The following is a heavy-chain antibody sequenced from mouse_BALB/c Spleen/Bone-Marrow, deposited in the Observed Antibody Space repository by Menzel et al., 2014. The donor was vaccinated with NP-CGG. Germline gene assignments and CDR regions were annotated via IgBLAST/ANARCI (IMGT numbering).Heavy chain of an antibody. V-gene: IGHV1-87*01. Sequence: QVQLQQPGAELARPGASVKLSYKASGYTFTSYWMQWVKQRPGQGLEWIGAIYPGDGDTRYTQKFKGKATLTADKSSSTAYMQLSSLASEDSAVYYCARSEGNYAMDYWGQGTSVTVSS. CDR1: GYTFTSYW. CDR2: IYPGDGDT. CDR3: ARSEGNYAMDY. J-gene: IGHJ4*01.